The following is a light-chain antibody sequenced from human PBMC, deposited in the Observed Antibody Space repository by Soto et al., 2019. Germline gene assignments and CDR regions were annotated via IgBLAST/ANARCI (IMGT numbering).Light chain of an antibody. CDR3: QQYNNWPVT. CDR2: RVS. CDR1: QTITT. J-gene: IGKJ5*01. Sequence: EIVFTQSPGTLSLSPGERATLSCRASQTITTLAWYQRKPGQAPRLLIYRVSSRATGVPDRFSGSGSGTEFTLTISSXQSEDFAVYYRQQYNNWPVTFGQGTRLETK. V-gene: IGKV3D-15*01.